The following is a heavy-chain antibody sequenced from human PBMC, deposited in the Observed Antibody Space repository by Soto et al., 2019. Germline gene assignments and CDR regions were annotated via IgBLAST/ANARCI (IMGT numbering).Heavy chain of an antibody. J-gene: IGHJ4*02. CDR2: IYHNGIT. D-gene: IGHD1-26*01. V-gene: IGHV4-59*02. CDR1: GAAGTSDY. CDR3: ARADHIGGFYFDG. Sequence: SETLSLTCTVAGAAGTSDYWSWIRQPPGKGLEWIGDIYHNGITKYNPSLKRRITISVDTSKNQFFLKLYSVTAADTAVYFCARADHIGGFYFDGWGQGTLVT.